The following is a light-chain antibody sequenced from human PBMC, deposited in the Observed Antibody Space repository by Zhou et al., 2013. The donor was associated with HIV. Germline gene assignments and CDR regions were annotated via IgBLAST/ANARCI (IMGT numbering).Light chain of an antibody. Sequence: DIQMTQSPASLSASVGDRVTITCRASQPITNFLHWYQQKPGEAPNLLIYDVSTLQSEVPSRFSGGGSGTDFTLTISSLQPEDFATYYCQQSHTAPATFGQGTNGGT. J-gene: IGKJ1*01. CDR2: DVS. CDR1: QPITNF. V-gene: IGKV1-39*01. CDR3: QQSHTAPAT.